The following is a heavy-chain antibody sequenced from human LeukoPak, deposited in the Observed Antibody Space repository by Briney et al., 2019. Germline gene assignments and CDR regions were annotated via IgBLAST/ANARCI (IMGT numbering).Heavy chain of an antibody. Sequence: ASMKVSCKASGYTFTNFGISWVRQAPGQGLEWMGWISVHKGDTNYAQILQGRVTMTTDTSTGTAYMELRSLRSDDTAVYYCARAGGWARGDYRADAFDIWGQGTMVTVSS. CDR1: GYTFTNFG. CDR2: ISVHKGDT. CDR3: ARAGGWARGDYRADAFDI. D-gene: IGHD4-11*01. V-gene: IGHV1-18*01. J-gene: IGHJ3*02.